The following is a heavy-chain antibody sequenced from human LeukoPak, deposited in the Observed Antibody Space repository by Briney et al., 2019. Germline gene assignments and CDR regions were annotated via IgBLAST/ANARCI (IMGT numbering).Heavy chain of an antibody. CDR2: IYHSGST. J-gene: IGHJ6*04. CDR3: AREVRAGTTTGVDV. CDR1: GGSISSSNW. D-gene: IGHD1-1*01. V-gene: IGHV4-4*02. Sequence: SETLSLTCAVSGGSISSSNWWSWVRQPPGKGLEWIGEIYHSGSTNYNPSLKSRVTISVDKSKNQFSLKLSSVTAADTAVYYCAREVRAGTTTGVDVWGKGTTVTVSS.